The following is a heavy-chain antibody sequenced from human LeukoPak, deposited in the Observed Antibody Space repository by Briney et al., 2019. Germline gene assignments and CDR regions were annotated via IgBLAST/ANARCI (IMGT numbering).Heavy chain of an antibody. CDR1: GYSFTSYW. J-gene: IGHJ6*02. V-gene: IGHV5-51*01. Sequence: GESLQISCKGSGYSFTSYWIGWVRQMPGKGLEWMGIIYPGDSDTRYSPSFQGQVTISADKSISTAYLQWSSLKASDTAMYYCARHGETGTGHYYGMDVWGQGTTVTVSS. D-gene: IGHD1-7*01. CDR2: IYPGDSDT. CDR3: ARHGETGTGHYYGMDV.